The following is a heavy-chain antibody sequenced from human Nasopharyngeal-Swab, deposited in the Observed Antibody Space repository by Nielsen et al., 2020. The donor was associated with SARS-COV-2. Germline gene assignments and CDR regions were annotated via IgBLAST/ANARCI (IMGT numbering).Heavy chain of an antibody. CDR3: ARDGAFSSYYGPPFYYYYGMDV. Sequence: GESLKISCAASGFTFSSYWMSWVRQAPGKGLEWVANIKQDGSEKYYVDSVKGRFTTSRDNAKNSLYLQMNSLRAEDTAVYYCARDGAFSSYYGPPFYYYYGMDVWGQGTTVTVSS. V-gene: IGHV3-7*01. D-gene: IGHD4-17*01. J-gene: IGHJ6*02. CDR2: IKQDGSEK. CDR1: GFTFSSYW.